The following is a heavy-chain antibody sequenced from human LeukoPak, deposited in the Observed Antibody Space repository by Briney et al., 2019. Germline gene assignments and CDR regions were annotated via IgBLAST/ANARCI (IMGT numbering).Heavy chain of an antibody. D-gene: IGHD3-10*01. Sequence: SETLSLTCTVSGGSISSSNYYWGWIRQPPGKGLEWTGNVYYSGSTYYNPSLKSRVTISIDTSKNQFSLKLSSVTAADTAVYYCARRHLWFGEFQGWDCWGQGTLVTVSS. CDR1: GGSISSSNYY. CDR3: ARRHLWFGEFQGWDC. CDR2: VYYSGST. J-gene: IGHJ4*02. V-gene: IGHV4-39*07.